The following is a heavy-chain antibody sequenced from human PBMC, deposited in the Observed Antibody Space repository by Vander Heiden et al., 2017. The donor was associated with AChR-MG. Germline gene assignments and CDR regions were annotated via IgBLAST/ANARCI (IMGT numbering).Heavy chain of an antibody. CDR2: INPTSGAA. Sequence: QAQLAQSGTEVRNPGASVKVACKAGGFAFSAYYIHWVRQATGQGPEWMGWINPTSGAADYAQKFQGRVTLTRDTSIGTAYMELTRLGSDDTAVYFCARGDMDVWGKGTTVTVAS. V-gene: IGHV1-2*02. CDR3: ARGDMDV. CDR1: GFAFSAYY. J-gene: IGHJ6*03.